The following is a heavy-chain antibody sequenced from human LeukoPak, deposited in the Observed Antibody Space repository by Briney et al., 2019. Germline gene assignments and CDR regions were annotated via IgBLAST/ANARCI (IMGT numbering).Heavy chain of an antibody. D-gene: IGHD3-3*01. J-gene: IGHJ6*03. CDR1: GGTFSSYA. V-gene: IGHV1-69*05. CDR2: IIPIFGTA. CDR3: ARTIFGVVIPPYYYYYYMDV. Sequence: SVKVSCKASGGTFSSYAISWVRQAPGQGLEWMGGIIPIFGTANYAQKFQGRVTITTDESTSTAYMELSSLRSEDTAVYYCARTIFGVVIPPYYYYYYMDVWGKGTTVTVSS.